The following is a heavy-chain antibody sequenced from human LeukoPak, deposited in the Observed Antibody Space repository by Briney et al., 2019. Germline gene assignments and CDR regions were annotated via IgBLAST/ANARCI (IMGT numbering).Heavy chain of an antibody. J-gene: IGHJ6*03. CDR3: TRGGVVPAAMRDYYYYYYYMDV. Sequence: GGSLRLSCTASGFTFGDYAMSWVRQAPGKGLEWVGFIRSKAYGGTTEYAASVKGRFTISRDDSKSIAYLQMNSLKTEDTAVYYCTRGGVVPAAMRDYYYYYYYMDVWGKGTTVTISS. CDR2: IRSKAYGGTT. V-gene: IGHV3-49*04. D-gene: IGHD2-2*01. CDR1: GFTFGDYA.